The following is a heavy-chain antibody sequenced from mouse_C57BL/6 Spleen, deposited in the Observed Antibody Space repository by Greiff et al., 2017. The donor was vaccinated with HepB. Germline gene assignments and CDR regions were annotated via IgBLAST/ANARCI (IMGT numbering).Heavy chain of an antibody. V-gene: IGHV1-64*01. Sequence: VQLQQSGAELVKPGASVKLSCKASGYTFTSYWMHWVKQRPGQGLEWIGMIHPNSGSTNYNEKFKSKATLTVDKSSSTAYMQLSSLTSEDSAVYYCARRQLRLGYAMDYWGQGTSVTVSS. J-gene: IGHJ4*01. D-gene: IGHD3-2*02. CDR2: IHPNSGST. CDR3: ARRQLRLGYAMDY. CDR1: GYTFTSYW.